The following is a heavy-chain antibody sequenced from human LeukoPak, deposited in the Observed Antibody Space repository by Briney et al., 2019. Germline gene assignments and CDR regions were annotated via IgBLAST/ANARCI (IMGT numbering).Heavy chain of an antibody. J-gene: IGHJ4*02. CDR1: GYTLTELS. CDR2: FDPEDGET. CDR3: ARWTPKRGYSGYDSFNYFDY. V-gene: IGHV1-24*01. D-gene: IGHD5-12*01. Sequence: ASVKVSCKVSGYTLTELSMHWVRQAPGKGLEWMGGFDPEDGETIYAQKFQGRVTMTEDTSTDTAYMELSSLRSEDTAVYYCARWTPKRGYSGYDSFNYFDYWGQGTLVTVSS.